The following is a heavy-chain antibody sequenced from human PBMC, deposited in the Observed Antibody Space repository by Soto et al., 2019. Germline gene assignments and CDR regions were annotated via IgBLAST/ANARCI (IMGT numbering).Heavy chain of an antibody. CDR1: GGSISSYY. V-gene: IGHV4-59*01. J-gene: IGHJ5*02. CDR2: IYYSGST. Sequence: SETLSLTCTVSGGSISSYYWSWIRQPPGKGLEWIGYIYYSGSTNYNPSLKSRVTISVDTSKNQFSLKLSSVTAADTAVYYCARYSRSWYGWIDPWGQGTLVTVSS. D-gene: IGHD6-13*01. CDR3: ARYSRSWYGWIDP.